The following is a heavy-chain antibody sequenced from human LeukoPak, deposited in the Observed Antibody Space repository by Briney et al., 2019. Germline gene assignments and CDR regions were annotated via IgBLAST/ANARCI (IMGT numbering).Heavy chain of an antibody. CDR1: GGSFSGYY. CDR2: INHSGST. V-gene: IGHV4-34*01. J-gene: IGHJ4*02. CDR3: ARGRGGSFYDY. D-gene: IGHD1-26*01. Sequence: SETLSLTCAVYGGSFSGYYWSWIRQPPEKGLEWIGEINHSGSTNYNPSLKSRVTISVDTSKNQFSLKPSPVTAADTAVYYCARGRGGSFYDYWGQGTLVTVSS.